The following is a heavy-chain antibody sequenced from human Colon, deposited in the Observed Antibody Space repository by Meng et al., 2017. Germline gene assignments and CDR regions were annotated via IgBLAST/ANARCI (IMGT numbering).Heavy chain of an antibody. D-gene: IGHD2-21*02. CDR3: AKIHLGDSGLDY. CDR1: GYTLTGHY. V-gene: IGHV1-2*06. CDR2: INPDRGDT. Sequence: QGQLVQSGAEVKKPGASVKVSCKASGYTLTGHYMHWVRQAPGQGLEWMGRINPDRGDTNYAQKFQGRVTLTRDTSINTAYMELTGLRSDDTAVYYCAKIHLGDSGLDYWGQGTLVTVSS. J-gene: IGHJ4*02.